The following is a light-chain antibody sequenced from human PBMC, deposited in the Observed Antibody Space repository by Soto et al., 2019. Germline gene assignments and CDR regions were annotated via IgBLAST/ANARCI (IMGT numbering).Light chain of an antibody. CDR1: QSVSSNK. CDR3: QDYGTSWT. Sequence: ETVLSQSLATVSLYPGDRATLPCRASQSVSSNKLAWYQQKPGQAPRLLIYAASSRATGIPDRFSGSGSGTDFTLTINRLEPEDFAVYYCQDYGTSWTFGQGTKVAIK. CDR2: AAS. V-gene: IGKV3-20*01. J-gene: IGKJ1*01.